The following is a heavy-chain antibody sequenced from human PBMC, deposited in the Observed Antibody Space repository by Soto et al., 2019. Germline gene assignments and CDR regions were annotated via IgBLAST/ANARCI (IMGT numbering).Heavy chain of an antibody. CDR2: IYYSGST. Sequence: SETLSLTCTVSGGSISSYYWSWIRQPPGKGLEWIGYIYYSGSTNYNPSLKSRVTISVDTSKNQFSLKLSSVTAADTAVYYCARHEMSGLLWFGELPVNYYYGMDVWGQGTTVTVS. J-gene: IGHJ6*02. D-gene: IGHD3-10*01. CDR3: ARHEMSGLLWFGELPVNYYYGMDV. V-gene: IGHV4-59*08. CDR1: GGSISSYY.